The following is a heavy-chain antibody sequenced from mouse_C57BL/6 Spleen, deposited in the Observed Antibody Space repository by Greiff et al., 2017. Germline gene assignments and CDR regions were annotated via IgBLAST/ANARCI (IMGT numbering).Heavy chain of an antibody. Sequence: QVQLQQPGTELVKPGASVKLSCKASGYPFTSYWMHWVKQRPGQGLEWIGNINPSNGGTNYNEKFKSKATLTVDKSSSTAYMQLSSLTSEDAAVYYCARADDGYYWYFDVWGTGTTVTVSS. CDR2: INPSNGGT. V-gene: IGHV1-53*01. J-gene: IGHJ1*03. CDR1: GYPFTSYW. CDR3: ARADDGYYWYFDV. D-gene: IGHD2-3*01.